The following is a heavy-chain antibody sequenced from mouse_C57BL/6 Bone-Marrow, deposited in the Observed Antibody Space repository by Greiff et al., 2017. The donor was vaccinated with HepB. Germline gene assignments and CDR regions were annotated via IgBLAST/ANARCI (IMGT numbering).Heavy chain of an antibody. CDR3: AIQIFDYDGVAY. Sequence: QVQLQQPGTELVKPGASVKLSCKASGYTFTSSWMHWVKQRPGQGLEWIGNINPSNGGTNYNEKFKRKATLTVDKSSSTAYMQLSSLTSEDYAVYYCAIQIFDYDGVAYWGQGTLVTVSA. D-gene: IGHD2-4*01. V-gene: IGHV1-53*01. J-gene: IGHJ3*01. CDR1: GYTFTSSW. CDR2: INPSNGGT.